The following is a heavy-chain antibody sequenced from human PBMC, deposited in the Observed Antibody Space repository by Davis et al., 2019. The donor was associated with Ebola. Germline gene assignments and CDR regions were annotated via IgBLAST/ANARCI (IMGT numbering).Heavy chain of an antibody. CDR1: GYTFSNYA. Sequence: ASVKVSCKASGYTFSNYAFSWVRQAPGQGLEWLGWIGTYNGNTHYAQKLQGRITLTTDTSSTTAYMELRSLTSDDTAIYYCARDHSSLDYWGQGTLVTVSS. CDR2: IGTYNGNT. J-gene: IGHJ4*02. D-gene: IGHD6-13*01. CDR3: ARDHSSLDY. V-gene: IGHV1-18*01.